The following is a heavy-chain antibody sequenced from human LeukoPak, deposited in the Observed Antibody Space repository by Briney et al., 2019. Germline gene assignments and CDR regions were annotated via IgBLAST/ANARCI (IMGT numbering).Heavy chain of an antibody. D-gene: IGHD6-13*01. CDR1: GGSISSYY. J-gene: IGHJ4*02. CDR3: ARAAAAGVFDY. CDR2: IYYSGST. V-gene: IGHV4-59*01. Sequence: SETLSLTCTVSGGSISSYYWSWIRQPPGKGLEWIGYIYYSGSTNYNPSLKSRVTISVDTSKNQFSLKLSSVTAANTAVYYCARAAAAGVFDYWGQGTLVTVSS.